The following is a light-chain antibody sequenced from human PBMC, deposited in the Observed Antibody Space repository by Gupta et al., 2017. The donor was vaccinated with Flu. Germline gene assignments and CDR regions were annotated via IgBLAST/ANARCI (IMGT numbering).Light chain of an antibody. V-gene: IGLV1-44*01. Sequence: SWYQHLPGTAPRLLIYNDNQRPSGAPDRFSGSKSGTSASLAIGGLQSEDEADYYCAAWDDSLTALSADGSLTGLWVFGGGTKLSVL. CDR2: NDN. J-gene: IGLJ3*02. CDR3: AAWDDSLTALSADGSLTGLWV.